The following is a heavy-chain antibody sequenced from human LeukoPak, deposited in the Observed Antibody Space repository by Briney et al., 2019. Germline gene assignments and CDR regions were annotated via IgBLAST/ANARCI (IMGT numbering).Heavy chain of an antibody. CDR1: GGTFSSYA. V-gene: IGHV1-69*05. Sequence: SVKVSCKASGGTFSSYAISWVRQAPGQGLEWMGRIIPIFGTANYAQKFQGRVTITTDESTSTAYMELGSLRSEDTAVYYCARERLERRPYYFDYWGQGTLVTVSS. CDR3: ARERLERRPYYFDY. D-gene: IGHD1-1*01. CDR2: IIPIFGTA. J-gene: IGHJ4*02.